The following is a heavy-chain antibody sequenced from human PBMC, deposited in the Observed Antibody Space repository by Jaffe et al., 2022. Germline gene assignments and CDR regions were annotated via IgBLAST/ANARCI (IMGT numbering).Heavy chain of an antibody. Sequence: QITLKESGPTLVKPTQTLTLTCTFSGFSLSTSGVGVGWIRQPPGKALEWLALIYWNDDKRYSPSLKSRLTITKDTSKNQVVLTMTNMDPVDTATYYCAHRRLIMITFGGVIPREDWFDPWGQGTLVTVSS. CDR1: GFSLSTSGVG. CDR2: IYWNDDK. D-gene: IGHD3-16*02. J-gene: IGHJ5*02. V-gene: IGHV2-5*01. CDR3: AHRRLIMITFGGVIPREDWFDP.